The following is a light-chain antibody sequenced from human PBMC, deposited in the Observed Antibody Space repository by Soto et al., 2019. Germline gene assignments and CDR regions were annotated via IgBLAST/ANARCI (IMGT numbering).Light chain of an antibody. CDR1: QSVSSY. CDR3: QQRRNRPLT. Sequence: EIVLTQSPATLSLSPGERATLSCRASQSVSSYLGWYQQKPGQAPRLLIYDASNRATGIPARFSGRGSGPDFTLTIRSLEPEDFAVYYCQQRRNRPLTFGGGTKVEIK. CDR2: DAS. V-gene: IGKV3-11*01. J-gene: IGKJ4*01.